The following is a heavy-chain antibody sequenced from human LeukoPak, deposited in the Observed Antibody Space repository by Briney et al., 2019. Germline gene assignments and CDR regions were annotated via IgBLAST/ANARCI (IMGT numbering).Heavy chain of an antibody. V-gene: IGHV3-7*01. Sequence: GGSLRLSCAASGFTFSSLWMSWVRQAPGRGPEWVANINQDGGTTYYVASVKGRLTISRDNAKNSLSLQMSSLRAEDTAVYYCTKDRQGPNQYHMDVWGKGTTVTVSS. CDR1: GFTFSSLW. J-gene: IGHJ6*03. CDR2: INQDGGTT. CDR3: TKDRQGPNQYHMDV.